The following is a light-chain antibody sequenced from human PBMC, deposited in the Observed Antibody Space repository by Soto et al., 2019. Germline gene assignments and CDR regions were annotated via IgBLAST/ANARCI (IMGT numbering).Light chain of an antibody. V-gene: IGLV2-14*01. Sequence: QLVLTQPASVSGSPGQSITISCTGTSSDIGAYNYVSWYQQHPGKAPKLIIYDVNNRPSGVSNRFSGSKSGSTASLTISGLQPEDEADYYCSSQRTTSILVFGGGTKLTVL. CDR3: SSQRTTSILV. CDR1: SSDIGAYNY. J-gene: IGLJ2*01. CDR2: DVN.